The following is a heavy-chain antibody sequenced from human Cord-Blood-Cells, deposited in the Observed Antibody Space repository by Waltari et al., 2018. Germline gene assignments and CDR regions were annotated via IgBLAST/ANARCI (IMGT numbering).Heavy chain of an antibody. J-gene: IGHJ6*02. V-gene: IGHV1-18*01. Sequence: QVQLVQSGAEVKKPGASVKVSCKASGYTFTSYGISWVRQAPGQGLEWMGWISAYKGNTNYAQKLPGRVTMTTGNSTGTAYMELRSLRSDDTAVYYWARSCSSTSCYYYYYYGMDVWGQGTTVTVSS. D-gene: IGHD2-2*01. CDR3: ARSCSSTSCYYYYYYGMDV. CDR2: ISAYKGNT. CDR1: GYTFTSYG.